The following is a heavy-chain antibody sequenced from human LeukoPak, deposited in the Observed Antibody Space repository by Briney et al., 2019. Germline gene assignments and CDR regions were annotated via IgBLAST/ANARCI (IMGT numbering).Heavy chain of an antibody. D-gene: IGHD1-1*01. J-gene: IGHJ4*02. CDR3: ARGRSTTGTTDFDY. CDR2: ISTSSSAI. V-gene: IGHV3-48*01. Sequence: GGSLRLSCAASGFTFSSYSMNWVRQAPGKGLEWVSYISTSSSAIYYADSVKGRFTISRDNAKNSLYLQMNSLRAEDTAAYHCARGRSTTGTTDFDYWGQGTLVTVSS. CDR1: GFTFSSYS.